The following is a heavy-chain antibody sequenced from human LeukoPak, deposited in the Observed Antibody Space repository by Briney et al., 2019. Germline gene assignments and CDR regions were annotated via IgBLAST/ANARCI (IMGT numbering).Heavy chain of an antibody. Sequence: GGSLRLSCAASGFTFGSYAMSWVRQPPGKGLEWVSTISGSGGSTYYADSLKGRFTISRDNPKNTLYLQMNSLRAEDTAVYFCAKRGVVIRVILVGFHKEAYYFDSWGQGALVTVSS. J-gene: IGHJ4*02. CDR3: AKRGVVIRVILVGFHKEAYYFDS. CDR2: ISGSGGST. CDR1: GFTFGSYA. V-gene: IGHV3-23*01. D-gene: IGHD3-22*01.